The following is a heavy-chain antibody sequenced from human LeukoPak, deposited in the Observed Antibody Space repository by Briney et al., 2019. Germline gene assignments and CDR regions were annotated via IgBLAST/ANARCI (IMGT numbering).Heavy chain of an antibody. D-gene: IGHD3-10*01. J-gene: IGHJ4*02. CDR2: INPNSGGT. Sequence: ASVTVSCKASGYTFTGYYMHWVRQAPGQGLEWMGWINPNSGGTNYAQKFQGRVTMTRDTSISTAYMELSRLRSDDTTVYYCARVPMVRSRIDEYYFDYWGQGTLVTVSS. CDR1: GYTFTGYY. CDR3: ARVPMVRSRIDEYYFDY. V-gene: IGHV1-2*02.